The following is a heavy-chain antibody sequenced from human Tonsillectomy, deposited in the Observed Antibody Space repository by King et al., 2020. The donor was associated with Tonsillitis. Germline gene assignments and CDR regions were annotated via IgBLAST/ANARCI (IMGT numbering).Heavy chain of an antibody. D-gene: IGHD3-16*01. CDR1: GGSISSTHYY. J-gene: IGHJ3*02. V-gene: IGHV4-39*01. CDR3: ARLTYYDYVWGSYLDAFDI. CDR2: IYYSGST. Sequence: QLQESGPGLVKPSETLSLTCTVSGGSISSTHYYWGWIRQPPGKGLEWIGSIYYSGSTYYNPSLKSRITISVDTSKNQFSLRLSSVTAADTAVYYCARLTYYDYVWGSYLDAFDIWGQGTMVTVSS.